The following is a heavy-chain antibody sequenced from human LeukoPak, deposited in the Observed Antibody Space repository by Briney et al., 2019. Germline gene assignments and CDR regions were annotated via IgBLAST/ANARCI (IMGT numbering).Heavy chain of an antibody. Sequence: GGSLRLSCAASGFTFNNYALSWVRQAPGKGLEWVSTISGSGGDMYYAGSVKGRFTISRDFSKNTLYLQMNSLRVEDTALYYCAKGPKLGDGFHCDSWGQGTLVTVSS. D-gene: IGHD5-24*01. V-gene: IGHV3-23*01. J-gene: IGHJ4*02. CDR1: GFTFNNYA. CDR2: ISGSGGDM. CDR3: AKGPKLGDGFHCDS.